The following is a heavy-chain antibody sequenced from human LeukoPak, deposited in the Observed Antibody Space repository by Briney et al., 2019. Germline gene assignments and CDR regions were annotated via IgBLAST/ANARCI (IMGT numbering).Heavy chain of an antibody. D-gene: IGHD2-21*02. Sequence: PGESLRLSCVPSGFSVSAYSLSWVRQAPGKGLEWVAKIKNDGSEKDYVDSVKGRFTISRDDAKGSLYLQLNSLRVEDTAVYYCARGFQSGDSPVWGQGTLVTVSS. CDR2: IKNDGSEK. CDR1: GFSVSAYS. V-gene: IGHV3-7*01. CDR3: ARGFQSGDSPV. J-gene: IGHJ4*02.